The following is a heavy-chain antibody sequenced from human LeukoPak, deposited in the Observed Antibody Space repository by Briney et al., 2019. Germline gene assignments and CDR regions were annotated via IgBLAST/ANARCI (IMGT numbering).Heavy chain of an antibody. Sequence: RGSLRLSCAASGFTVSSNYMSWVRQAPGKGLEWVSVIYSGGSTYYADSVKGRFTISRDNSKNTLYLQMNSLRAEDTAVYYCADLGIAVAGTKGYWGQGTLVTVSS. CDR3: ADLGIAVAGTKGY. V-gene: IGHV3-66*01. D-gene: IGHD6-19*01. J-gene: IGHJ4*02. CDR1: GFTVSSNY. CDR2: IYSGGST.